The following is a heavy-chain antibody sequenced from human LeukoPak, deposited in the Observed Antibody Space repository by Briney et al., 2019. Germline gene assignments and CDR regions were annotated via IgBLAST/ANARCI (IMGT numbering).Heavy chain of an antibody. CDR3: ATHYGDYVY. CDR2: IYPGDSDT. J-gene: IGHJ4*02. CDR1: GYIFTSYW. D-gene: IGHD4-17*01. V-gene: IGHV5-51*01. Sequence: GASLQISCKGSGYIFTSYWIGWGRQLPGKGLEWMGIIYPGDSDTRYSPSFQGQVTISADKSISTAYLQWSSLKASDTAMYYCATHYGDYVYWGQGTLVTVSS.